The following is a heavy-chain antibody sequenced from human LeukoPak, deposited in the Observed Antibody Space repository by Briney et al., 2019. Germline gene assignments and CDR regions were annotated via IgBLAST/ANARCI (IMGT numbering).Heavy chain of an antibody. CDR1: GDSISGYY. J-gene: IGHJ4*02. D-gene: IGHD3-16*01. CDR3: ASGDFDY. V-gene: IGHV4-59*08. CDR2: IYNSGTT. Sequence: SETLSLTCTVSGDSISGYYWNWIRQPPGKGLEWIGRIYNSGTTNYNPSLKSRVTISVDTSKNQFSLKLSSVTAADTAVYYCASGDFDYWGQGTLVTVSS.